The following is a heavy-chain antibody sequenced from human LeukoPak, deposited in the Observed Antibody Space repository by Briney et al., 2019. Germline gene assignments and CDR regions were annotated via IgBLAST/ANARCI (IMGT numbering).Heavy chain of an antibody. CDR2: IVVGSGNT. J-gene: IGHJ4*02. V-gene: IGHV1-58*01. CDR1: GFTFTSSA. CDR3: AADQGGSGSYIGYLAELVG. Sequence: SVKVSCKASGFTFTSSAVQWVRQARGQRLEWIGWIVVGSGNTNYAQKFQERVTITRDMSTSTAYMELSSLRSEDTAVYYCAADQGGSGSYIGYLAELVGWGQGTLVTVSS. D-gene: IGHD1-26*01.